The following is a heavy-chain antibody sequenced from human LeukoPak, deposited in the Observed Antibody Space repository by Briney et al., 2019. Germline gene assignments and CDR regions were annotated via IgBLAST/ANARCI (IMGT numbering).Heavy chain of an antibody. CDR2: IYSGGST. V-gene: IGHV3-66*01. D-gene: IGHD1-26*01. CDR3: AKASTSKGIVGATTN. J-gene: IGHJ4*02. Sequence: GGSLRLSCAASGFTVSSNYMSWVRQAPGKGLEWVSVIYSGGSTYYADSVKGRFTISRDNSKNTLYLQMNSLRAEDTAVYYCAKASTSKGIVGATTNWGQGTLVTVSS. CDR1: GFTVSSNY.